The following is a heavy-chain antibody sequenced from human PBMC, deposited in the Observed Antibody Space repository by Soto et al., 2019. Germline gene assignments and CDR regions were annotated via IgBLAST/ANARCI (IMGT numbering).Heavy chain of an antibody. D-gene: IGHD1-26*01. CDR2: IIPIFGTA. CDR3: ARRREKGIGSYYFDY. V-gene: IGHV1-69*01. J-gene: IGHJ4*02. Sequence: QVQLVQSGAEVKKPGSPVKVSCKASGGTFSSYAISWVRQAPGQGLEWMGGIIPIFGTANYAQKFQGRVTITADESTSTAYMELSSLRSEDTAVYYCARRREKGIGSYYFDYWGQGTLVTVSS. CDR1: GGTFSSYA.